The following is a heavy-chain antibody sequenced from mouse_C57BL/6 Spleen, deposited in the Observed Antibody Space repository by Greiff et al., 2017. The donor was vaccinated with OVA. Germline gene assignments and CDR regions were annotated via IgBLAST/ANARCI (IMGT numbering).Heavy chain of an antibody. D-gene: IGHD1-1*01. J-gene: IGHJ2*01. CDR2: IDPEAGDT. CDR1: GFNIKDYY. CDR3: TTGYYGSSYHFDY. V-gene: IGHV14-1*01. Sequence: EVKVEESGAELVRPGASVKLSCTASGFNIKDYYMHWVKQRPEQGLEWIGRIDPEAGDTEYAPKFQGKATMTADTSSNTAYLQLSSLTSEDTAVYYCTTGYYGSSYHFDYGGQGTTLTVSS.